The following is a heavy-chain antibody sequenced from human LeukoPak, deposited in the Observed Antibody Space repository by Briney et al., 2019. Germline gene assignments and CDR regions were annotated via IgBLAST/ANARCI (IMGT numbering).Heavy chain of an antibody. J-gene: IGHJ3*02. V-gene: IGHV4-39*01. CDR2: IYCSGST. Sequence: PSETLSLTCSVSGGSISSSSYYWGWIRQPPGKGLEWIGNIYCSGSTYCNPSLKGRVTISVDTSKNQFSLKLSSVTAADTAVYYCARLLSRLNDAFDIWGQGTMVTVSS. D-gene: IGHD2-2*01. CDR3: ARLLSRLNDAFDI. CDR1: GGSISSSSYY.